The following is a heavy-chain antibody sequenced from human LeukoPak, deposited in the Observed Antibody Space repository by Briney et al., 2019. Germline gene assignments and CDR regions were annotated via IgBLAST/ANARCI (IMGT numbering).Heavy chain of an antibody. D-gene: IGHD2-15*01. J-gene: IGHJ3*02. CDR3: ARESYCSGGSCYSGRAFDI. CDR1: GFTFSSYG. Sequence: GGSLRLSCAASGFTFSSYGMNWVRQAPGKGLEWVSYISSSGSTIYYADSVKGRFTISRDNAKNTLYLQMNSLRAEDTAVYYCARESYCSGGSCYSGRAFDIWGQGTMVTVSS. V-gene: IGHV3-48*03. CDR2: ISSSGSTI.